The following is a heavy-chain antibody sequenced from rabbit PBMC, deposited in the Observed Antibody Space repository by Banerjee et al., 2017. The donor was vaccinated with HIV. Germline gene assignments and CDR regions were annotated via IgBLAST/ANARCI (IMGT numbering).Heavy chain of an antibody. D-gene: IGHD4-1*01. CDR3: ARDLAGVIGWNFNL. V-gene: IGHV1S7*01. Sequence: QLKESGGGLVQPGGSLKLSCKASGFDFSTYYMSWVRQAPGKGLEWIGYIDPVFGSTYYASWVNGRFPISSHNAQNTLYLQLNSLTAADTATYFCARDLAGVIGWNFNLWGPGTLVTVS. CDR1: GFDFSTYY. CDR2: IDPVFGST. J-gene: IGHJ4*01.